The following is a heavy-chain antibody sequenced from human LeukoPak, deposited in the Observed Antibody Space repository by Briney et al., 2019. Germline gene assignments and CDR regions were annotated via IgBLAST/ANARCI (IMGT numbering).Heavy chain of an antibody. CDR2: IYHSGST. J-gene: IGHJ4*02. CDR1: GGSISSYY. V-gene: IGHV4-59*01. Sequence: SETLSLTCTVSGGSISSYYWSWIRQPPGEGLEWIGFIYHSGSTNYNPSLKSRVTISVDTSTNQFSLKMKSVTAADTAVYYCARNKVRGVIDYWGQGTLVTASS. D-gene: IGHD3-10*01. CDR3: ARNKVRGVIDY.